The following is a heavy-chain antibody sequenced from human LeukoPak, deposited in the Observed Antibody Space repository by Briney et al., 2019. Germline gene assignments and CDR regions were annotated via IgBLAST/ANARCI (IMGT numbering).Heavy chain of an antibody. CDR3: PRLVSIGVLAATNRWFDYGMDV. J-gene: IGHJ6*02. Sequence: VKPSETLSLTCSVSGGSVSSATNCWSWIRHPPGKGLGWMGYIYDSGGSNYSPSLKSRVPISVDTSKTQFSLQLSCVTAADTAVYYCPRLVSIGVLAATNRWFDYGMDVWGQGTTVTVSS. V-gene: IGHV4-61*01. D-gene: IGHD2-15*01. CDR2: IYDSGGS. CDR1: GGSVSSATNC.